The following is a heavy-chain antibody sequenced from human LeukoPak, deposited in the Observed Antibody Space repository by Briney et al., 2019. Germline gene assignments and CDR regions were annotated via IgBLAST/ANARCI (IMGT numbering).Heavy chain of an antibody. CDR2: IYTSGST. CDR1: GGSFSGYY. CDR3: ARQGDGYTSFDY. J-gene: IGHJ4*02. D-gene: IGHD5-24*01. Sequence: SETLSLTCAVYGGSFSGYYWSWLRQPAGKGLEWIGRIYTSGSTNYNPSLKSRVTMSVDMSKNQFSLKLSSVTAADTAVYYCARQGDGYTSFDYWGQGTLVTVSS. V-gene: IGHV4-59*10.